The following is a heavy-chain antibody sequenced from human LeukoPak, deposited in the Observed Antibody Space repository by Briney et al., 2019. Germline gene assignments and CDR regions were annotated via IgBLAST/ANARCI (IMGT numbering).Heavy chain of an antibody. CDR3: ARDRGEPYYYDSSGYLPFDY. V-gene: IGHV3-74*01. CDR1: GFTFSSYW. J-gene: IGHJ4*02. D-gene: IGHD3-22*01. Sequence: GGSLRLSCVVSGFTFSSYWMHWVRQAPGKGLVWVSRINSDGSSTTYADSVKGRFTISRDNAKNTLYLQMNSLRAEDTAVYYCARDRGEPYYYDSSGYLPFDYWGQGTLVTVSS. CDR2: INSDGSST.